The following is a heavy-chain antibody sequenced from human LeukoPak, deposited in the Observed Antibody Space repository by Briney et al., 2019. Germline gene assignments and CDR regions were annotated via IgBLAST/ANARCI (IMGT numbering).Heavy chain of an antibody. V-gene: IGHV3-7*01. CDR3: ARAGGYSYGADY. Sequence: PSGTLSLTCAVSGGSISSSNWWSWVRQPPGKGLEWVANIKQDGSEKYYVDSVKGRFTISRDNAKNSLYLQMNSLRAEDTAVYYCARAGGYSYGADYWGQGTLVTVSS. CDR2: IKQDGSEK. J-gene: IGHJ4*02. CDR1: GGSISSSNW. D-gene: IGHD5-18*01.